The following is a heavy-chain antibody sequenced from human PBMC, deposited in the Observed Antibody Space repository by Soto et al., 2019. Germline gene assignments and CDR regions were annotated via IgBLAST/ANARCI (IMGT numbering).Heavy chain of an antibody. CDR2: INHSGST. V-gene: IGHV4-34*01. CDR1: GGSFSGYY. CDR3: ARGDVHLTGDQLYYCYGMDV. J-gene: IGHJ6*02. D-gene: IGHD7-27*01. Sequence: SETLSLTCAVYGGSFSGYYWSWIRQPPGKGLEWIGEINHSGSTNYNPSLKSRVTISVDTSKNQFSLKLSSVTAADTAVYYCARGDVHLTGDQLYYCYGMDVWGQGTTVTVSS.